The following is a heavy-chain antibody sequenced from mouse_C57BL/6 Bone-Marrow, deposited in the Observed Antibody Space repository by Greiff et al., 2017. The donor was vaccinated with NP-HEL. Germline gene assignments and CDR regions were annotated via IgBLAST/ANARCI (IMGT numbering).Heavy chain of an antibody. D-gene: IGHD1-1*01. J-gene: IGHJ4*01. CDR1: GFTFSDYG. CDR2: ISNLAYSI. Sequence: DVMLVESGGGLVQPGGSLKLSCAASGFTFSDYGMAWVRQAPRKGPEWVAFISNLAYSIYYADTVTGRFTISRENAKNTLYLEMSSLRSEDTAMYYCASQDYYGSSLYAMDYWGQGTSVTVSS. V-gene: IGHV5-15*01. CDR3: ASQDYYGSSLYAMDY.